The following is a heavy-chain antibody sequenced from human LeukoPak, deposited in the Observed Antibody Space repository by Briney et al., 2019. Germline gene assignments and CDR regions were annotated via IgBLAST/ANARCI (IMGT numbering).Heavy chain of an antibody. D-gene: IGHD3-22*01. CDR1: GFTFSSYA. J-gene: IGHJ5*02. Sequence: PGGSLRLSCAASGFTFSSYAMHWVRQAPGKGLEWVAVISYDGSNKYYADSVKGRFTISRDNSKNTLYLQMNSLRAEDTAVYYCASPLYDSSGYYGWFDPWGQGTLVTVSS. V-gene: IGHV3-30*04. CDR3: ASPLYDSSGYYGWFDP. CDR2: ISYDGSNK.